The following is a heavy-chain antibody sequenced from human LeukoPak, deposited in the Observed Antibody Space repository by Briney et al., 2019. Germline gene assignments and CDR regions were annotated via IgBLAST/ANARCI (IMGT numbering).Heavy chain of an antibody. D-gene: IGHD6-19*01. CDR2: IKQDGGEK. V-gene: IGHV3-7*01. J-gene: IGHJ6*03. Sequence: GSLRLSCAASGFTFSSYWMSWVRQAPGKGPEGVANIKQDGGEKYYVNSVKGPFTISRDNAKNSLYLQMNSLRAEDTAVYYCARDFMAGTFYYYYMDVWGKGTTVTVSS. CDR1: GFTFSSYW. CDR3: ARDFMAGTFYYYYMDV.